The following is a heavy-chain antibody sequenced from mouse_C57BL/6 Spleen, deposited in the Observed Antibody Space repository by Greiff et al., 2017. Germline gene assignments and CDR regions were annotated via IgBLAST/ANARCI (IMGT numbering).Heavy chain of an antibody. Sequence: QVQLQQSGAELVRPGASVTLSCKASGYTFTDYEMHWVKQTPVHGLEWIGAIDPETGGTAYNQKFKGKAILNADKSSSTAYMELRSLTSEDSAVYYCTRGLYFDYWGQGTTLTVSS. CDR3: TRGLYFDY. CDR1: GYTFTDYE. J-gene: IGHJ2*01. V-gene: IGHV1-15*01. CDR2: IDPETGGT.